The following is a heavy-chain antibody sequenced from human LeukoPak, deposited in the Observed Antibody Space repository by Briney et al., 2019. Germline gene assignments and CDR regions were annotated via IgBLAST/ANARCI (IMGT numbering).Heavy chain of an antibody. CDR1: GFTFSSYG. CDR2: ISYDGSNK. J-gene: IGHJ6*02. Sequence: GRSLRLSCAAPGFTFSSYGMHWVRQAPGKGLEWVAVISYDGSNKYYADSVKGRFTISRDNSKNTLYLQMNSLRAEDTAVYYCAKIGVEMATIEYYYYYGMDVWGQGTTVTVSS. CDR3: AKIGVEMATIEYYYYYGMDV. V-gene: IGHV3-30*18. D-gene: IGHD5-12*01.